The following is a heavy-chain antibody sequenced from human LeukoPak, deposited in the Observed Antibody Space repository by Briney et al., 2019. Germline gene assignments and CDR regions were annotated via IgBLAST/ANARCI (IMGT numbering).Heavy chain of an antibody. CDR3: ARGGYCSSTCCYYSSSWNGGNHDAVDI. D-gene: IGHD2-2*03. J-gene: IGHJ3*02. CDR2: IYYIVRT. V-gene: IGHV4-59*01. CDR1: GGSISMYY. Sequence: SQTLSLAWTLAGGSISMYYWGWIRQPPGRGREWVGYIYYIVRTNTNTSLKSVVTISVETSQNQFSLKRRALTAADTAVYYCARGGYCSSTCCYYSSSWNGGNHDAVDIWGQGTMVTGSS.